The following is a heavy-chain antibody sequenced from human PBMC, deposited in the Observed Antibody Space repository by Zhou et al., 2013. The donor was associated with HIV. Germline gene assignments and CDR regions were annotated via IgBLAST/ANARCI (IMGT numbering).Heavy chain of an antibody. D-gene: IGHD3-16*01. Sequence: QVQLVQSGAEVKKPGSSVKVSCKASGGTFSSYAISWVRQAPGQGLEWMGGIIPIFGTANYAQKFQGRVTITTDESTSTAYMELSSLRSEDTAVYYCATFGKTQRIKVRERGFDYWGQGTLVTVSS. CDR3: ATFGKTQRIKVRERGFDY. V-gene: IGHV1-69*05. CDR2: IIPIFGTA. J-gene: IGHJ4*02. CDR1: GGTFSSYA.